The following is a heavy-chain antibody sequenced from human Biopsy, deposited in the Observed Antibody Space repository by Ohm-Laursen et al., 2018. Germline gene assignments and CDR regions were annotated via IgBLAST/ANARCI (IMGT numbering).Heavy chain of an antibody. CDR2: INQSGST. J-gene: IGHJ6*02. CDR1: GESSSGYF. V-gene: IGHV4-34*01. CDR3: ARGSGYFKLDV. D-gene: IGHD5-12*01. Sequence: SETLSLTCAVNGESSSGYFWNWIRQPPGKGLEWIGEINQSGSTKYNPSLKRRATSSADSSNSQFSLRLTSVTAADTAIYYCARGSGYFKLDVWGQGTTVTVSS.